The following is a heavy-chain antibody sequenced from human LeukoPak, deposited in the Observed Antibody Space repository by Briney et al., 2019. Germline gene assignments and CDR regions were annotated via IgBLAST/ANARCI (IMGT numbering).Heavy chain of an antibody. CDR1: GFTFSSYW. J-gene: IGHJ4*02. CDR2: IKQDGSEK. D-gene: IGHD2-2*01. CDR3: AGEGLYCSSTSCYFY. V-gene: IGHV3-7*01. Sequence: PGGSLRLSCAASGFTFSSYWMNWVRQAPGKGLEWVANIKQDGSEKYYVDSVKGRFTISRDNAKNSLYLQMNSLRAEDTAVYYCAGEGLYCSSTSCYFYWGQGTLVTVSS.